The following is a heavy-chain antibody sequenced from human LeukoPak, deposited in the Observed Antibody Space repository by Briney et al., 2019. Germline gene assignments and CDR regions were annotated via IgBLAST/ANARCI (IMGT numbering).Heavy chain of an antibody. J-gene: IGHJ4*02. D-gene: IGHD5-18*01. CDR2: ISGNGRDT. Sequence: PGGSLRLSCTASGFTFSRFALSWVRQAPGKGLEWVSAISGNGRDTYYADSVKGRADSVKGRFTISRDNSKNTLYLQMNSLRAEDTAVYYCGLRGYNYDFYDYWGRGTLVTVSS. CDR1: GFTFSRFA. CDR3: GLRGYNYDFYDY. V-gene: IGHV3-23*01.